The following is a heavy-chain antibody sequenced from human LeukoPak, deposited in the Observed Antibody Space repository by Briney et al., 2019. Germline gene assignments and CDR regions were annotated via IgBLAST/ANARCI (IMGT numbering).Heavy chain of an antibody. CDR2: ISGSGGST. CDR3: AKALGCSSGWYFDY. J-gene: IGHJ4*02. D-gene: IGHD6-19*01. CDR1: GFTFSSYA. V-gene: IGHV3-23*01. Sequence: GGSLRLSCAASGFTFSSYAMSWVRQAPGKGLEWVSAISGSGGSTYYADSVKGRFTISRDNSKNTLYLQMNSLRAEVTAVYYCAKALGCSSGWYFDYWGQGTLVTVSS.